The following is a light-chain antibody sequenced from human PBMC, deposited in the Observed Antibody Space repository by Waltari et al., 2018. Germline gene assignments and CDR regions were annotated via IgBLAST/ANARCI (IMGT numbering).Light chain of an antibody. CDR1: QSVTTT. V-gene: IGKV3-15*01. Sequence: EIVMTQSPASLSLSPGERVTLSCRASQSVTTTLAWYQQKPGQSPKLLSYGASTRAAGIPARFSGSGSGTEFTLTISGLQSEDFAFYYCQQYNDWPPWTFGQGTKVEIK. CDR3: QQYNDWPPWT. J-gene: IGKJ1*01. CDR2: GAS.